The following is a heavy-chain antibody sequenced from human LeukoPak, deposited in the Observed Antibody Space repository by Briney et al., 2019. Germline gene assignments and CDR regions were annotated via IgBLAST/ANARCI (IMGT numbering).Heavy chain of an antibody. V-gene: IGHV3-30*18. CDR2: ISIDGSNK. J-gene: IGHJ4*02. D-gene: IGHD6-19*01. Sequence: PGGSLRLSCAASGFTLSSYGMHWVRQAPGKGLEWVAVISIDGSNKYYADSVKGRSTNSRDNSKNTPYLQMNSLRAEDTAVYYGGKEGESGWAFDYGGQGTLVPVSS. CDR3: GKEGESGWAFDY. CDR1: GFTLSSYG.